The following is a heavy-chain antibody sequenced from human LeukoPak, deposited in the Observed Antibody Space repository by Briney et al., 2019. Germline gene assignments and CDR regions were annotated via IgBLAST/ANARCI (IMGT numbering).Heavy chain of an antibody. V-gene: IGHV4-59*08. CDR2: IYYSGST. J-gene: IGHJ4*02. Sequence: SETLSLTCTVSGRSISRYYWSWLRQPSGKGLEWIGYIYYSGSTNYNPSLKSRVTMSVETSKNQFSVKLSSVTTADTAVYYCARHHMDVEGAGLDYFDNRGQGTLVTVSS. CDR1: GRSISRYY. D-gene: IGHD1-26*01. CDR3: ARHHMDVEGAGLDYFDN.